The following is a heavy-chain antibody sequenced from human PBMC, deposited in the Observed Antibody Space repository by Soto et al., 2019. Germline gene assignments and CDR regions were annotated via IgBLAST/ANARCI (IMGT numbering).Heavy chain of an antibody. J-gene: IGHJ6*02. D-gene: IGHD3-3*01. CDR1: GYSFTSYW. CDR3: ARRNYDFWSGYRVHGMDV. Sequence: ESLKISFKGYGYSFTSYWIGWVGEIPGKGLEWMGIIHPGDSDTRYSPSFQGQVTISADKSISTAYLQWSSLKASDTAMYYCARRNYDFWSGYRVHGMDVWGQGTTVTVSS. CDR2: IHPGDSDT. V-gene: IGHV5-51*01.